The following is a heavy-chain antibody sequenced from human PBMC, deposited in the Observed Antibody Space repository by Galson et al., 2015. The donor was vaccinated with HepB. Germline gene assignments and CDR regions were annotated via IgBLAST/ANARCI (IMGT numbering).Heavy chain of an antibody. Sequence: SLRLSCAASGFTFSSYAMSWVRQAPGKGLEWVANIKVDGSEKYYVDSVKGRFTISRDNAKNSLYLQMNSLRADDTAVYYCAREGGRSFSNYWGQGTRVTVSS. D-gene: IGHD3-3*02. CDR1: GFTFSSYA. V-gene: IGHV3-7*03. J-gene: IGHJ4*02. CDR3: AREGGRSFSNY. CDR2: IKVDGSEK.